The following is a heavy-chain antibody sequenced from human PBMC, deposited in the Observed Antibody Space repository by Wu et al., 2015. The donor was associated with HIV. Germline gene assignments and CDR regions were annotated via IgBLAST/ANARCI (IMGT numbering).Heavy chain of an antibody. V-gene: IGHV1-18*01. Sequence: QVQLAQLGVEVRKPGASVKVSCKASGYTFTSYGISWVRQAPGQGLEWMGWISPSNGNTNFAQKLQGRITMTSNTSTRTAYMELRSLRSDDTAVFYCARLGFTGGWPDQFDYWGQGTLVTVSS. CDR2: ISPSNGNT. CDR1: GYTFTSYG. J-gene: IGHJ4*02. CDR3: ARLGFTGGWPDQFDY. D-gene: IGHD2-8*02.